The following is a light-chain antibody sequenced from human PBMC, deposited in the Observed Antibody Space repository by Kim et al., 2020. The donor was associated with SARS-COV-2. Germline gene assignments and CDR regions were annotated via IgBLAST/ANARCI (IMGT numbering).Light chain of an antibody. CDR2: GAS. V-gene: IGKV1-6*01. CDR1: QDIRND. CDR3: LQDYSYPRT. Sequence: AIQMTQSPSSLSASVGDRVTITCRASQDIRNDLGWYQHKSGQAPKVLIYGASTLQSGVPSRFSGSGSGTDFTLTISSLQPEDFATYYCLQDYSYPRTFGQGTKVDSK. J-gene: IGKJ1*01.